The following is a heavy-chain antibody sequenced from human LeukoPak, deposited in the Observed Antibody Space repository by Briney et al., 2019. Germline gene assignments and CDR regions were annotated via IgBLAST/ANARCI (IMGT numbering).Heavy chain of an antibody. J-gene: IGHJ4*02. CDR3: AGDRATSYFDY. CDR2: IWYDGSNK. Sequence: GGSLRLSCAASGFTFSSYWMRWVRQAPGKGLEWVAFIWYDGSNKYYTDPVKGRFTISRDNSKNTLYLQMNSLRAEDTAVYYCAGDRATSYFDYWGQGALVTISS. D-gene: IGHD1-26*01. CDR1: GFTFSSYW. V-gene: IGHV3-33*08.